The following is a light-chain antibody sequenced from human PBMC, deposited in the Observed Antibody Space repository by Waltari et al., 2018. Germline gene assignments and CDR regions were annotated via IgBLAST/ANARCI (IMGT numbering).Light chain of an antibody. CDR1: SSNIGNYY. J-gene: IGLJ2*01. V-gene: IGLV1-51*01. Sequence: QSVLTQPPSVSAAPGQKVTISCSGSSSNIGNYYVYRHHQYPGADPKLLIYDNNKRPAGIPDRCSAGTSGTSTALAITGLHNGDEADYYCATWYNSLRNVVFGGGTKLTVL. CDR2: DNN. CDR3: ATWYNSLRNVV.